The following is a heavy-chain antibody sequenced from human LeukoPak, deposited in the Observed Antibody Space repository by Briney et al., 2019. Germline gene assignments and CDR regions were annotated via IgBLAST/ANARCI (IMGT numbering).Heavy chain of an antibody. D-gene: IGHD3-10*01. CDR3: ARASKRGLWFGEVFDY. Sequence: GGSLRLSCAASGFTFSSYSMNWVRQAPGKGLEWVSSISSSSSYIYYADSVKGRFTISRDNAKNSLYLQMNSLRAEDTAVYYCARASKRGLWFGEVFDYWGQGTLVTVSS. CDR2: ISSSSSYI. V-gene: IGHV3-21*01. CDR1: GFTFSSYS. J-gene: IGHJ4*02.